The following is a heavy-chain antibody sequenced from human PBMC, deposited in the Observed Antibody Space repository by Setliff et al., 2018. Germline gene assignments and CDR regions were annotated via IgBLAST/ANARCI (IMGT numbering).Heavy chain of an antibody. CDR2: INPNSGGT. D-gene: IGHD6-13*01. Sequence: GASVKVSCKASGGTFSNNAMHWVRQAPGQGLEWMGWINPNSGGTNYAQKFQGRVTMTRDTSISTAYMELSRLRSDDTAVYYCARSVAAAGSAFDIWGQGTMVTVSS. CDR1: GGTFSNNA. J-gene: IGHJ3*02. CDR3: ARSVAAAGSAFDI. V-gene: IGHV1-2*02.